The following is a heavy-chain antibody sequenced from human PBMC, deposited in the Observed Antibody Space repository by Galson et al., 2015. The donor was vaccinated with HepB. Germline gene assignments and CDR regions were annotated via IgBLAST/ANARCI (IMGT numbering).Heavy chain of an antibody. V-gene: IGHV3-11*06. CDR2: ISSSSSYT. D-gene: IGHD3-22*01. CDR3: ARDLYFGETKYDSSGYYWEVAFDI. CDR1: GFTFSDYY. J-gene: IGHJ3*02. Sequence: SLRLSCAASGFTFSDYYMSWIRQAPGKGLEWVSYISSSSSYTNYADSVKGRFTISRDNAKNSLYLQMNSLRAEDTAVYYCARDLYFGETKYDSSGYYWEVAFDIWGQGTMVTVSS.